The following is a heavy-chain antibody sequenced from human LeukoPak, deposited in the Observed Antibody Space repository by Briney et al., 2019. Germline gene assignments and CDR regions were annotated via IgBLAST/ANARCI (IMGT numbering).Heavy chain of an antibody. Sequence: GGSLRLSCTASGFTFGDYAMSWIRQAPGKGLEWVGFIRSKAYGETADYAASVKGRFTISRDDPKAIAYLQMNSLKTEDTAVYHCTRDRGAYNLYDYWGQGILVTVSS. CDR3: TRDRGAYNLYDY. V-gene: IGHV3-49*03. CDR1: GFTFGDYA. CDR2: IRSKAYGETA. J-gene: IGHJ4*02. D-gene: IGHD1-1*01.